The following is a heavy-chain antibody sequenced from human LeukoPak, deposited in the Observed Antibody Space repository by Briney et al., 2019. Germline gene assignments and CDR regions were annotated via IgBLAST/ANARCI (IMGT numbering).Heavy chain of an antibody. V-gene: IGHV4-59*01. CDR3: ARVKRANYYYYMDV. CDR2: IYYSGST. J-gene: IGHJ6*03. Sequence: SETLSLTCTVSGGSISSYYWSWIRQPPGKGLEWIGYIYYSGSTNYNPSLKSRVTISVDTSKNQFSLKLSSVTAADTAVYYCARVKRANYYYYMDVWGKGTTVTVSS. D-gene: IGHD5-24*01. CDR1: GGSISSYY.